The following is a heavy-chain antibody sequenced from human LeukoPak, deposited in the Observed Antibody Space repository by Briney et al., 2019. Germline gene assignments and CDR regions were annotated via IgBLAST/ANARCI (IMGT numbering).Heavy chain of an antibody. Sequence: PSETLSLTCTVSGGSISSSSHYWGWIRQPPGKGLEWIGGIYYSGSTYYNPSLKSRVTISVDTSKNQFSLKLSSVTAADTAVYYCATARGSYPVDYWGQGTLVTVSS. CDR3: ATARGSYPVDY. CDR1: GGSISSSSHY. J-gene: IGHJ4*02. CDR2: IYYSGST. D-gene: IGHD1-26*01. V-gene: IGHV4-39*07.